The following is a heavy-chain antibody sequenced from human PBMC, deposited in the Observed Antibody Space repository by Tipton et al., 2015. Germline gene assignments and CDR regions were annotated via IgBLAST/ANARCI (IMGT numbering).Heavy chain of an antibody. D-gene: IGHD3-10*01. J-gene: IGHJ4*02. Sequence: SLRLSCAASGFTFSNYAMSWVRQAPGKGLEWVSAISSSGGTTHYADSVEGRFAISRDNSKNTLYLQTNSLRAEDTAVYYCAKELGYYGSGSYYSLDFWGQGTLVTVSS. CDR1: GFTFSNYA. V-gene: IGHV3-23*01. CDR2: ISSSGGTT. CDR3: AKELGYYGSGSYYSLDF.